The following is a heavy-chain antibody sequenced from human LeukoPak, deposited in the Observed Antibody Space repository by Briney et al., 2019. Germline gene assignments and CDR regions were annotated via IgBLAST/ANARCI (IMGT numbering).Heavy chain of an antibody. CDR2: INTNTGNP. D-gene: IGHD3-10*01. CDR3: ARIHGSGSFEAFDI. J-gene: IGHJ3*02. V-gene: IGHV7-4-1*02. Sequence: ASVRVSCKASGYTFLSFGISWVRQAPGQGLEWMGWINTNTGNPTYAQGFTGRFVFSLDTSVSTAYLQISSLKAEDTAVYYCARIHGSGSFEAFDIWGQGTMVTVSS. CDR1: GYTFLSFG.